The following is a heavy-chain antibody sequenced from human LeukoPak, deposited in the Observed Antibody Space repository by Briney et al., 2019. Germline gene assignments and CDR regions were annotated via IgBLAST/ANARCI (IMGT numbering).Heavy chain of an antibody. CDR2: IRSKAYGGTT. Sequence: GGSLRLSCAASGFTFSNYAMSWVRQAPGKGLEWVGFIRSKAYGGTTEYAASVKGRFTISRDDSKSIAYLQMNSLKTEDTAVYYCTRFAGQHWGQGTLVTVSS. J-gene: IGHJ1*01. V-gene: IGHV3-49*04. CDR1: GFTFSNYA. CDR3: TRFAGQH. D-gene: IGHD3-10*01.